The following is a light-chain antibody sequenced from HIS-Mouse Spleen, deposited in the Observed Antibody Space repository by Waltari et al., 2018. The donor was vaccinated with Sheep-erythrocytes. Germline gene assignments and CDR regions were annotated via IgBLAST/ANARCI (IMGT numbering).Light chain of an antibody. Sequence: QSALTQPASVSGSPGQSITISCTGTSSDVGGYNYVSWYQPHPGKAPKLMIYEVSNRHSGVSSDFSGSKSGTTPSLTIAGLQAEEEADYYCSSYTSSSTWVFGGGTKLTVL. J-gene: IGLJ3*02. CDR3: SSYTSSSTWV. CDR2: EVS. V-gene: IGLV2-14*01. CDR1: SSDVGGYNY.